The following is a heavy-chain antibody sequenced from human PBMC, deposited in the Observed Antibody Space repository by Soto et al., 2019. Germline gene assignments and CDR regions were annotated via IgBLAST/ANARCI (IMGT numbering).Heavy chain of an antibody. CDR2: ISYDGSNK. CDR3: ARLMIVVAQNDY. V-gene: IGHV3-30-3*01. Sequence: LRLSCAASGFTFSSYAMHWVRQAPGKGLEWVAVISYDGSNKYYADSVKGRFTISRDNSKNTLYLQMNSLRAEDTAVYYCARLMIVVAQNDYWGQGTLVTVSS. D-gene: IGHD3-22*01. CDR1: GFTFSSYA. J-gene: IGHJ4*02.